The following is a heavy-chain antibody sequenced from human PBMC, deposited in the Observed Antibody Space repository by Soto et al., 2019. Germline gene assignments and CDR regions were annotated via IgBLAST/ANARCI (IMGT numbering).Heavy chain of an antibody. J-gene: IGHJ6*03. CDR2: ISSTSNYI. V-gene: IGHV3-21*01. D-gene: IGHD2-15*01. CDR3: ARAAWAHDRKVYYYFDV. Sequence: EVQLVESGGGLVKPGGSLRLSCAASGFTFSLYSINWVRQAPGKGLEWVSSISSTSNYIFYGDSVKGRFTLSRDNAKNSLYLQMDSLRAEDTAVYYCARAAWAHDRKVYYYFDVWGKGTTFTVSS. CDR1: GFTFSLYS.